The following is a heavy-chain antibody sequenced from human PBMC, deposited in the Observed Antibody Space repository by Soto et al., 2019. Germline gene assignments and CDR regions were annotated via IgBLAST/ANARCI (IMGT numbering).Heavy chain of an antibody. D-gene: IGHD6-13*01. CDR3: AAVFTGYRVAVPYYYYGMDA. V-gene: IGHV1-58*01. CDR2: IVVGSGNT. Sequence: SVKVSCKASGFTFTSSAVQWVRQARGQRLEWIGWIVVGSGNTNYAQKFQERVTITRDMSTSTAYMELSSLRSEDTAVYYCAAVFTGYRVAVPYYYYGMDAWGQGTTVTVSS. CDR1: GFTFTSSA. J-gene: IGHJ6*02.